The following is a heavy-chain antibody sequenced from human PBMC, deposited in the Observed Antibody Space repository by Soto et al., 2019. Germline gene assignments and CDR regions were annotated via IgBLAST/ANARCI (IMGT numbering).Heavy chain of an antibody. CDR1: GYTFTSYG. D-gene: IGHD2-21*02. Sequence: QVQLVQSGAEVKKPGASVKVSCKASGYTFTSYGISWVRQAPGQGLEWMGWISAYNGHTNYAQKLQGRDTMTTDTYTNTAYMELRSQRSDDTAVYYCARAGLVVVTAIAGGYFDYWGQGTLVTVSS. CDR3: ARAGLVVVTAIAGGYFDY. V-gene: IGHV1-18*01. CDR2: ISAYNGHT. J-gene: IGHJ4*02.